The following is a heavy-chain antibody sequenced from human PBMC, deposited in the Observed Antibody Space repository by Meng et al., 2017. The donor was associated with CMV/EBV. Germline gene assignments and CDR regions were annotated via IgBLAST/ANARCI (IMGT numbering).Heavy chain of an antibody. D-gene: IGHD1-26*01. V-gene: IGHV3-30*04. J-gene: IGHJ4*02. Sequence: LSLTCAASGFTFSSYAMHWVRQAPGKGLEWVAVISYDGSNKYYADSVKGRFTISRDNSKNTLYLQMNSLRAEDTAVYYCARTGSYWLVWNYFDYWGQGTLVTVSS. CDR1: GFTFSSYA. CDR2: ISYDGSNK. CDR3: ARTGSYWLVWNYFDY.